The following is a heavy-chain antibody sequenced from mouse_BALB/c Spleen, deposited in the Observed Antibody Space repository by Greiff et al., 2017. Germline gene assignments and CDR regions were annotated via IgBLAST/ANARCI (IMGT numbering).Heavy chain of an antibody. CDR2: IWAGGST. D-gene: IGHD2-4*01. CDR3: ARDHYYDYDGYAMDY. CDR1: GFSLTSYG. V-gene: IGHV2-9*02. Sequence: QVQLKESGPGLVAPSQSLSITCTVSGFSLTSYGVHWVRQPPGKGLEWLGVIWAGGSTNYNSALMSRLSISKDNSKSQVFLKMNSLQTDDTAMYYCARDHYYDYDGYAMDYWGQGTSVTVSS. J-gene: IGHJ4*01.